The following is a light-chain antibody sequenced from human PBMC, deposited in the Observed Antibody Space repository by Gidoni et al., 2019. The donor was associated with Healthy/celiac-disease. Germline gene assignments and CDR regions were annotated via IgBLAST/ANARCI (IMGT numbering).Light chain of an antibody. Sequence: DIVMTQSPDSLPVSLGETATINCKSSQSVLYSSNNKNYLAWYQQKPGQPPKLLIYWASTRESGVPDRFSGSGSGTDFTLTISSLQAEDVAVYYCQQYYSTPPTFXQXTKVEIK. CDR1: QSVLYSSNNKNY. J-gene: IGKJ1*01. V-gene: IGKV4-1*01. CDR3: QQYYSTPPT. CDR2: WAS.